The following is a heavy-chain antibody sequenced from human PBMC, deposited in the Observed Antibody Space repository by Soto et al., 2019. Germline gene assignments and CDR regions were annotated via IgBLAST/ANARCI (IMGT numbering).Heavy chain of an antibody. Sequence: AGGSLRLSCAASGFTFSSYWMSWVRQAPGKGLEWVANIKQDGSEKYYVDSVKGRFTISRDNAKNSLYLQMNSLRAEDTAVYYCARARGYDFWSGYPDASYYMDVWGKGTTVTVSS. CDR2: IKQDGSEK. V-gene: IGHV3-7*01. D-gene: IGHD3-3*01. CDR3: ARARGYDFWSGYPDASYYMDV. CDR1: GFTFSSYW. J-gene: IGHJ6*03.